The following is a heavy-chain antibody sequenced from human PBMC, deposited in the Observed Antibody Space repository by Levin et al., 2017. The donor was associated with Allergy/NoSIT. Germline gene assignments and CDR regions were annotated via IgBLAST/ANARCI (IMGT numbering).Heavy chain of an antibody. CDR3: ATLGLLLWVGDSSHFDAFDL. CDR2: IVVGSGDT. Sequence: SVKVSCKASGISFSDSAVQWVRQARGQRLEWIGWIVVGSGDTHYAQNFQERVSITRDMSTNTAYMELSSLGSEDTAVYYCATLGLLLWVGDSSHFDAFDLWGQGTMVTVSS. V-gene: IGHV1-58*01. D-gene: IGHD3-10*01. CDR1: GISFSDSA. J-gene: IGHJ3*01.